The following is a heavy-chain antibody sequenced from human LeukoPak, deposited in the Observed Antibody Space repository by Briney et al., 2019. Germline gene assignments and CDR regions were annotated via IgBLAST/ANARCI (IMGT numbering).Heavy chain of an antibody. J-gene: IGHJ4*02. CDR1: GGTFSSYA. CDR3: ARDSGGYSYGSPDY. D-gene: IGHD5-18*01. Sequence: SVKVSCKASGGTFSSYAISWVRQAPGQGLEWMGRIIPILGIANYAQKFQGRVTITADKSTSTAYMELSSLRSEDTAVYYCARDSGGYSYGSPDYWGQGTLVTVSS. CDR2: IIPILGIA. V-gene: IGHV1-69*04.